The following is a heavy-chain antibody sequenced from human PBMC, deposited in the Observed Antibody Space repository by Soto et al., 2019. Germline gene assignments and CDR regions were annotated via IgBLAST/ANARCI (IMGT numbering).Heavy chain of an antibody. J-gene: IGHJ4*02. CDR3: AKSDGSGTVERLRDY. V-gene: IGHV3-23*01. D-gene: IGHD3-10*01. Sequence: EVQLLESGGGLVQPGGSLRLSCAASGFTFSSYAMSSVRQAPGKGREWVSAISGSGGSTYYADSVKGRFTISRDNSQHKLYLQMNSLRAEDTAVDYGAKSDGSGTVERLRDYWGQGNLVPVSS. CDR2: ISGSGGST. CDR1: GFTFSSYA.